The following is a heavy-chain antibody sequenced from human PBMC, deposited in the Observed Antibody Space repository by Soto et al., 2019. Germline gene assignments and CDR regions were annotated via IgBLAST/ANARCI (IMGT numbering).Heavy chain of an antibody. CDR2: ISAYNGNT. CDR1: GYTFTSYG. V-gene: IGHV1-18*01. J-gene: IGHJ4*02. D-gene: IGHD3-10*01. CDR3: ARHSGSYYNECFDY. Sequence: GASVKVSCKASGYTFTSYGISWVRQAPGQGLEWMGWISAYNGNTNYAQKLQGRVTMTTDTSTSTAYMELRSLRSDDTAVYYCARHSGSYYNECFDYWGQGTLVTVSS.